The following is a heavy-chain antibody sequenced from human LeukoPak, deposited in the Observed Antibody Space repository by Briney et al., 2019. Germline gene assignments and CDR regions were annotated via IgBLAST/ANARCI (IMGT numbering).Heavy chain of an antibody. CDR2: ISGSGGNT. J-gene: IGHJ4*02. V-gene: IGHV3-23*01. CDR3: AKDPIGSSYYGGDS. Sequence: GGSLRLSCAASGFTFSSYAMSWVRQAPGKGLEWISTISGSGGNTYHADSVKGRFTISRDNSKNTLYLQMNSLRAEDTAVYYCAKDPIGSSYYGGDSWGQGTLVTVSS. CDR1: GFTFSSYA. D-gene: IGHD6-13*01.